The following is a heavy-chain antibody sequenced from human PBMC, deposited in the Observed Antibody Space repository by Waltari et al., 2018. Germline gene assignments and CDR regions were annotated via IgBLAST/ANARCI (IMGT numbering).Heavy chain of an antibody. CDR2: IIPSCGTA. CDR1: GGTFSSYA. V-gene: IGHV1-69*08. D-gene: IGHD3-22*01. Sequence: QVQLVQSGAEVKKPGSSVKVSCKASGGTFSSYAISWVRQAPGQGLEWMGRIIPSCGTANYGQKFQGRVKITADKSTSTAYRELSSLGSEDTAVYYCAREVYYDSSGYLDAPDYWGQGTLVTVSS. J-gene: IGHJ4*02. CDR3: AREVYYDSSGYLDAPDY.